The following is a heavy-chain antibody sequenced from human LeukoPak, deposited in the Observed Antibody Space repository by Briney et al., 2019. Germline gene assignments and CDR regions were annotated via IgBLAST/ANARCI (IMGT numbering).Heavy chain of an antibody. CDR1: ADSFSSHY. Sequence: SETLSLTCAVSADSFSSHYWTWIRQPPGKGLEWIGYISYIGSTNYNPSLKSRVTISIDTSKNQFSLKLRSVTAADTAVYYCARDLVTVTKGFDIWGQGTMVSVSS. D-gene: IGHD4-17*01. CDR3: ARDLVTVTKGFDI. CDR2: ISYIGST. V-gene: IGHV4-59*11. J-gene: IGHJ3*02.